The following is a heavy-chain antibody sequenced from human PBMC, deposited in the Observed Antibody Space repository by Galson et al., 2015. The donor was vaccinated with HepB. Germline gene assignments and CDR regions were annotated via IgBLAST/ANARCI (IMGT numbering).Heavy chain of an antibody. V-gene: IGHV3-21*01. D-gene: IGHD4-17*01. CDR1: GFTFSSYS. CDR3: ARDFYGDYGLCGY. J-gene: IGHJ4*02. CDR2: ISSSSSYI. Sequence: SLRLSCAASGFTFSSYSMNWVRQAPGKGLEWVSSISSSSSYIYYADSVKGRFTISRDNAKNSLYLQMNSLRAEDTAVYYCARDFYGDYGLCGYWCQGTLVTVSS.